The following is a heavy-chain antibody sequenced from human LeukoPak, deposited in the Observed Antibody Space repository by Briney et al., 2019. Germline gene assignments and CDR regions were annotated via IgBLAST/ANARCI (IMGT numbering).Heavy chain of an antibody. D-gene: IGHD6-19*01. Sequence: GGSLRLSCATSGFSFTDYPMNWVRQAPGKGLEWIAHVTTGGSTTFYEDSVRGRFTISRDNAESSVYLQLNSLRAEDTAVYYCATKVPGTSHFSSWGQGTLVTVSS. J-gene: IGHJ4*02. CDR1: GFSFTDYP. V-gene: IGHV3-48*04. CDR3: ATKVPGTSHFSS. CDR2: VTTGGSTT.